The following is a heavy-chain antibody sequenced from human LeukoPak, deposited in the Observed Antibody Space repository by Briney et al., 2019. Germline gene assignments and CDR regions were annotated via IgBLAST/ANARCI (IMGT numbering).Heavy chain of an antibody. CDR1: GGSISSSSYH. CDR2: IYFSGTT. D-gene: IGHD3-3*01. V-gene: IGHV4-39*07. Sequence: PSETLSLTCTVSGGSISSSSYHWGWIRQPPGQGLEWIGSIYFSGTTFYNPSLKSRVTISVDTSKNQFSLKLSSVTAADTAVYYCARTQKNTYYDFWSGREYNWFDPWGQGTLVTVSS. J-gene: IGHJ5*02. CDR3: ARTQKNTYYDFWSGREYNWFDP.